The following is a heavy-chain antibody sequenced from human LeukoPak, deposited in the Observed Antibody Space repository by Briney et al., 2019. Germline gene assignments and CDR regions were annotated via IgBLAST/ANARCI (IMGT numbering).Heavy chain of an antibody. J-gene: IGHJ5*02. CDR1: GGSFSGYY. D-gene: IGHD2-15*01. CDR2: IHHSGST. V-gene: IGHV4-34*01. CDR3: ASLMSADCSGGRCQPFDP. Sequence: PSETLSLTCAVYGGSFSGYYWSWIRQSPGKGLEWIGEIHHSGSTNHNPSLKSRVTMSVDTSRNQFSLKLRSLTAADAAVYYCASLMSADCSGGRCQPFDPWGQGTLVTVSS.